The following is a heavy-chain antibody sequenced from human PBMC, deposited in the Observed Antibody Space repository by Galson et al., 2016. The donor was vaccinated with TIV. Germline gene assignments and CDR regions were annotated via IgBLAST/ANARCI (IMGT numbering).Heavy chain of an antibody. Sequence: QSGAEVKKPGESLKVACKTSGYKFSTYWMSWVRQMPGKGPEWVGHIYPGDSDTRYSPSFQGHVTISADKSIHTAYLQWGSLKASDSAIYYCARHGYDFWNGQDYFFYGMDVWGQGTTVIVSS. D-gene: IGHD3-3*01. J-gene: IGHJ6*02. CDR2: IYPGDSDT. CDR3: ARHGYDFWNGQDYFFYGMDV. V-gene: IGHV5-51*01. CDR1: GYKFSTYW.